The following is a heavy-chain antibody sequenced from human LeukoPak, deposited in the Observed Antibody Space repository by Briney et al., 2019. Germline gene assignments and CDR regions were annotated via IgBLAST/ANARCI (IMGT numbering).Heavy chain of an antibody. D-gene: IGHD3-10*01. CDR2: ISSSSSYI. Sequence: GRSLRLSCAASGFTFSSYSMNWVRQAPGKGLEWVSSISSSSSYIYYADSVKGRFTISRDNAKNSLYLQMNSLRAEDTAVYYCARDRSQEFDPWGQGTLVTVSS. J-gene: IGHJ5*02. CDR3: ARDRSQEFDP. V-gene: IGHV3-21*01. CDR1: GFTFSSYS.